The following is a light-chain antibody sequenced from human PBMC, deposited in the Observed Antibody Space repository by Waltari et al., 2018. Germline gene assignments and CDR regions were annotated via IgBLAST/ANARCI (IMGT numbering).Light chain of an antibody. CDR3: GTWDSSLRAYV. J-gene: IGLJ1*01. CDR2: DNN. V-gene: IGLV1-51*01. CDR1: SSNIGDHY. Sequence: QSVLTQPPSVSAAPGQKVTISCSGSSSNIGDHYVCWFQQFPGTAPKLLIYDNNKRPSGIPDRFSGSRSGTAATLGITGLQTGDEADYYCGTWDSSLRAYVFGSGTMLTVL.